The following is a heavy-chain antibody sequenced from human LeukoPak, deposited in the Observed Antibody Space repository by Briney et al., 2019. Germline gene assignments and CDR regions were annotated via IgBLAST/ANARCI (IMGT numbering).Heavy chain of an antibody. CDR1: GFTFSSYA. CDR2: ISGSGGSA. Sequence: GGSLRLSCAASGFTFSSYAMSWVRQAPGKGLEWVSSISGSGGSAYYTDSVKGRFTISRDNSKNTLYLQMNSLRAEDTALYYCAKDRDGGGWYKDAFDIWGQGTMVTVSS. V-gene: IGHV3-23*01. J-gene: IGHJ3*02. CDR3: AKDRDGGGWYKDAFDI. D-gene: IGHD6-19*01.